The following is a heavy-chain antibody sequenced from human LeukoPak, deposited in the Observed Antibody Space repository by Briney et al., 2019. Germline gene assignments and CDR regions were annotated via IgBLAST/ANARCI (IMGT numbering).Heavy chain of an antibody. V-gene: IGHV4-59*08. CDR2: IYYSGST. CDR1: GGSISSYY. CDR3: ARPAAYYDSSGSDAFDI. D-gene: IGHD3-22*01. Sequence: SETLSLTCTVSGGSISSYYWSWIRQPPGKGLEWIGYIYYSGSTSYNPSLKSRVTISVDTSKKQFSLKLSSVTAADTAVYYCARPAAYYDSSGSDAFDIWGQGTMVTVSS. J-gene: IGHJ3*02.